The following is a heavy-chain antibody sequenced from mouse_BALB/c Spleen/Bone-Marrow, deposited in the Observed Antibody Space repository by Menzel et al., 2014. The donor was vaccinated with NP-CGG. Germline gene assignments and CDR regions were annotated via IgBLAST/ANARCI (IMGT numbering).Heavy chain of an antibody. Sequence: EVQLVESGAELVKPGASVKMSCTASGFNIRDPYMHWVKQRPEQGLEWIGRIDHANGNTKYDPKFQGKATITADTSSNTAYLQLSSLTSEDTAVYYCAPYYYGRWFTYWGQGTLVTVSA. CDR2: IDHANGNT. V-gene: IGHV14-3*02. D-gene: IGHD1-1*01. CDR1: GFNIRDPY. J-gene: IGHJ3*01. CDR3: APYYYGRWFTY.